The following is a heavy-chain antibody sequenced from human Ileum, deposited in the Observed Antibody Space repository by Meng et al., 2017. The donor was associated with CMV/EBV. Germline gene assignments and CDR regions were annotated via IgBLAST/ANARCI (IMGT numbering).Heavy chain of an antibody. D-gene: IGHD2/OR15-2a*01. CDR1: GASIYNYY. Sequence: QVHLQESGPGLLRPSEPLSLTCTVSGASIYNYYWAWIRQPPGKGLEWFGYTYHTGATNYNPSLKSRVTISLDTSKNQFSLQLTSVSAADTAVYFCARAPFLSPRTPYFDSWGQGILVTVFS. CDR2: TYHTGAT. CDR3: ARAPFLSPRTPYFDS. J-gene: IGHJ4*02. V-gene: IGHV4-59*01.